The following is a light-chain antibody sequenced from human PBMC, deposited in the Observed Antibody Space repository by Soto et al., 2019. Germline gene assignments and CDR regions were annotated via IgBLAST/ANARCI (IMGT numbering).Light chain of an antibody. CDR2: DAS. CDR1: QSISTW. Sequence: EIQTTQSPSTLSASVGDRVTITCRASQSISTWVAWYQQRPGKAPKVLIYDASNLQSGVPSRFSGSGSGTEVTLTISSLQPDDFATYFCQQYNEDLYTFGQGTKLEIK. V-gene: IGKV1-5*01. J-gene: IGKJ2*01. CDR3: QQYNEDLYT.